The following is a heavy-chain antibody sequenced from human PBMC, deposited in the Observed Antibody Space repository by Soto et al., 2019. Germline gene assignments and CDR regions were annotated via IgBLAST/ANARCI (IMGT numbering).Heavy chain of an antibody. CDR1: GYTFTSFI. V-gene: IGHV1-18*01. CDR2: ISVYNGNI. CDR3: ARVGYVDYGMDV. Sequence: QIQLVQSGAEVQKPGASVKVSCKASGYTFTSFIITWVRQAPGQGLEWMGWISVYNGNITYAQRFQGRVTLTTDTPTSTAYMALRSLRSDDTAVYYCARVGYVDYGMDVWGHGTTVTVSS. D-gene: IGHD5-12*01. J-gene: IGHJ6*02.